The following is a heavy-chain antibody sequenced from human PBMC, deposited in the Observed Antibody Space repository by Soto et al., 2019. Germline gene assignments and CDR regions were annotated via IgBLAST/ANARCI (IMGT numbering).Heavy chain of an antibody. CDR3: ARSNYFAIDY. Sequence: PGGSLRLSCAASGFTFGDYGLNWVRQAPGKGLEWVSSISGSSSYRYYADSMKGRFTISRDNAKNSLFLEMNSLGAEDTAVYYRARSNYFAIDYWGQGVLVTVSS. V-gene: IGHV3-21*01. CDR1: GFTFGDYG. D-gene: IGHD4-4*01. CDR2: ISGSSSYR. J-gene: IGHJ4*02.